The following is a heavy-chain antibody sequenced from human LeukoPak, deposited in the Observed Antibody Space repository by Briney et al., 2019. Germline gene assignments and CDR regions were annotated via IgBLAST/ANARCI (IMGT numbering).Heavy chain of an antibody. V-gene: IGHV4-61*01. D-gene: IGHD1-1*01. CDR1: GGSVSSGSYY. CDR3: AKVIRFSPLQPDFDY. Sequence: SETLSLTCTVSGGSVSSGSYYWSWIRQPPGKGLEWIGYIYYSGSTNYNPSLKSRVTISVDTSKNQFSLKLSSVTAADTAVYYCAKVIRFSPLQPDFDYWGQGTLVTVSS. CDR2: IYYSGST. J-gene: IGHJ4*02.